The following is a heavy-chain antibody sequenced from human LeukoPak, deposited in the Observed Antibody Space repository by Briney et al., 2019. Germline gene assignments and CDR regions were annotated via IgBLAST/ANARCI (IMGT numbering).Heavy chain of an antibody. D-gene: IGHD3-10*01. CDR2: ISGSGRST. CDR1: GFTYSNYA. J-gene: IGHJ4*02. CDR3: ARGLGYGSGSRVFDY. Sequence: GGSLRLSCAASGFTYSNYAMNWVRQAPGKGLEWVSVISGSGRSTYYADSVKGRFTISRDKSKNSLYLQMNSLRVEDTAIYYCARGLGYGSGSRVFDYWGQGTLVTVSS. V-gene: IGHV3-23*01.